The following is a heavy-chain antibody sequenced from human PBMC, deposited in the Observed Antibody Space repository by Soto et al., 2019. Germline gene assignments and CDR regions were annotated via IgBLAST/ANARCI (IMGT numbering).Heavy chain of an antibody. Sequence: PTPTRTVTWNISVFSLSTGGEGVGWIRQPPGKALEWLALIYWDDDKRYSPSLRSRLTITKDTSKNQVVLTMTNMDPVDTATYYCIQSRCGGDCLQSYASYYYYGMDVWGQGTTVTVSS. D-gene: IGHD2-21*02. CDR2: IYWDDDK. CDR1: VFSLSTGGEG. J-gene: IGHJ6*02. CDR3: IQSRCGGDCLQSYASYYYYGMDV. V-gene: IGHV2-5*02.